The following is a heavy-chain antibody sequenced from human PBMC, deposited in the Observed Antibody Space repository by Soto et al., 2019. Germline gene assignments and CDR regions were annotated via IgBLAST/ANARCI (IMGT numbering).Heavy chain of an antibody. CDR2: IYYSGSS. CDR3: ASRLRSGYCSGGTCNNGFEP. J-gene: IGHJ5*02. D-gene: IGHD2-15*01. Sequence: SETLSLTCTFSVGSISSSSYYWGWIRQPPWKGLEWIGSIYYSGSSYYNPSLKSRLTISVDTSKNQFSLKLSSVTAADTAVYYCASRLRSGYCSGGTCNNGFEPWGQGTLVIVS. CDR1: VGSISSSSYY. V-gene: IGHV4-39*01.